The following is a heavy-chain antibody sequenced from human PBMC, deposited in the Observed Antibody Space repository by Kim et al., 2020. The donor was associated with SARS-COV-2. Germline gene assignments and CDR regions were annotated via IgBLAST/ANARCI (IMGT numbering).Heavy chain of an antibody. V-gene: IGHV3-7*03. CDR2: IGRDGSDK. CDR1: GFNFNDYW. Sequence: GGSLRLSCAASGFNFNDYWMTWVRQAPGKWLEWVGNIGRDGSDKYYGDPVKGRFTISRDNTKKSLFLQMNSLRAEDTAVYYCARTVVEGVGASDYFDLWG. CDR3: ARTVVEGVGASDYFDL. D-gene: IGHD2-15*01. J-gene: IGHJ4*01.